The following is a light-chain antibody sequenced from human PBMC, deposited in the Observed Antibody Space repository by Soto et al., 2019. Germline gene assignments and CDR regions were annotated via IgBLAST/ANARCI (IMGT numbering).Light chain of an antibody. CDR2: GAS. Sequence: IQMTQSPSSLSASVGDRVTFPCRASQGISNELGWYQQRPGKAPKVLIYGASNLQSGVPSRFSGSASGTDFTLTISSLQPEDFATYYCLQDYTYPWTFGQGTKVDIK. CDR3: LQDYTYPWT. J-gene: IGKJ1*01. V-gene: IGKV1-6*01. CDR1: QGISNE.